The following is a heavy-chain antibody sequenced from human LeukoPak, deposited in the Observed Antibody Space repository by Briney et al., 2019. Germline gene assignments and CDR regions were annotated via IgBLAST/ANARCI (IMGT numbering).Heavy chain of an antibody. CDR3: ARGISMFVNAFDL. D-gene: IGHD3-10*02. J-gene: IGHJ3*01. CDR1: GFSFSSSG. V-gene: IGHV3-33*01. CDR2: IWYDGSNE. Sequence: GGSLRLSCAASGFSFSSSGMHWVRQAPGKGLEWVPVIWYDGSNEYYADSVKGRFTISRDNSKNTLHLQMNSLRVEDTSVYYCARGISMFVNAFDLWGQGTLVAVSS.